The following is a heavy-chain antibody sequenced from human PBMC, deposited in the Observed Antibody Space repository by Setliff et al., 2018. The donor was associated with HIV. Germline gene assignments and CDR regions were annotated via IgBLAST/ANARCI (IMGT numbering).Heavy chain of an antibody. CDR1: GGSFSDYY. Sequence: SETLSLTCVVYGGSFSDYYLTWIRQPPEKGLEWIGKINYSGSTDYNSSLRSRVTIAVDTSRNQTSLTLTSVTAADTAVYYWAGGEVRSRYVSSRAPFYHYYYYMDVWGKGTTVTVSS. CDR2: INYSGST. D-gene: IGHD6-13*01. CDR3: AGGEVRSRYVSSRAPFYHYYYYMDV. J-gene: IGHJ6*03. V-gene: IGHV4-34*01.